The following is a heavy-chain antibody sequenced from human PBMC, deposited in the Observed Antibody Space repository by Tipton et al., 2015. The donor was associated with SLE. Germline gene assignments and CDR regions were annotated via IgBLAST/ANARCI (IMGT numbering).Heavy chain of an antibody. Sequence: QLVQSGGGLVQPGGSLRLSCAASGFTFSKASMNWVRQAPGKGLEWIGRIEMKSDGGTSDYAAPVKGRFTISRDDSKNTVYLEMNSLKTEDTAVYYCNTFTVVAGIRRDYWGQGTLVTVSS. CDR1: GFTFSKAS. CDR3: NTFTVVAGIRRDY. D-gene: IGHD2-15*01. V-gene: IGHV3-15*04. CDR2: IEMKSDGGTS. J-gene: IGHJ4*02.